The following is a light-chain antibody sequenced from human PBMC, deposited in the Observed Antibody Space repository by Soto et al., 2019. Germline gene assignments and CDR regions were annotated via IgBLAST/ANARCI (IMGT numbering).Light chain of an antibody. CDR1: DIRSKS. CDR3: QVWDSDDYVV. Sequence: SYEVTQPPSVSVAPGQTARVTCGGSDIRSKSVHWYQQRPGQSPVVVVFDDNDRPSGIPDRFSGSNSGTTATLTIRRVEAGDEADYYCQVWDSDDYVVFGGGTKLTVL. V-gene: IGLV3-21*02. CDR2: DDN. J-gene: IGLJ2*01.